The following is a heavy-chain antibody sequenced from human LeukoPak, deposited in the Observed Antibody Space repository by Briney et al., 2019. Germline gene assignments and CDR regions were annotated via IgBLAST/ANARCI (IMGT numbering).Heavy chain of an antibody. J-gene: IGHJ4*02. CDR3: VSFYEAY. D-gene: IGHD2/OR15-2a*01. Sequence: GGSLRLSCATSGNYWMHWVRQAPGKGLVWVSHINSDGSWTSYADSVKGRFTISKDNAKNTVYLQMNNLRAEDTAVYYCVSFYEAYWGRGTLVTVSS. CDR1: GNYW. CDR2: INSDGSWT. V-gene: IGHV3-74*01.